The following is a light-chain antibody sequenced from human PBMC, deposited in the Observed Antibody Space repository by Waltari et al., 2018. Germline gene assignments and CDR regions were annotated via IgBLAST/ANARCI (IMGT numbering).Light chain of an antibody. V-gene: IGLV3-10*01. CDR2: EDT. J-gene: IGLJ1*01. Sequence: SYELTQTPSVSVSPGQTARITCSGHELPRKYAYWFQQKSGQAPRRVIYEDTKRPSGIPEGVSVSSSGTVATLTITGAQVDDEADYYCYSSDSTGLRVFGGGTTVVVL. CDR1: ELPRKY. CDR3: YSSDSTGLRV.